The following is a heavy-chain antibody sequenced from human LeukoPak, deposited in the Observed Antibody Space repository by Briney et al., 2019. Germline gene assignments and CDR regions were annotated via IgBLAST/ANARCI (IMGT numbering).Heavy chain of an antibody. CDR1: GGTFSSYA. CDR2: IIPIFGTA. CDR3: ARAVTVTTNLYYYYMGV. D-gene: IGHD4-17*01. J-gene: IGHJ6*03. V-gene: IGHV1-69*05. Sequence: SVKVSCKASGGTFSSYAISWVRQAPGQGLEWMGGIIPIFGTANYAQKFQGRVTITTDESTSTAYMELSSLRSEDTAVYYCARAVTVTTNLYYYYMGVWGKGTTVTVSS.